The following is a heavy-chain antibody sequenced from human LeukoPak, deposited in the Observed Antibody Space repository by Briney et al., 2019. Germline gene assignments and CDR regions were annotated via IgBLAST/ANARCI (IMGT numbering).Heavy chain of an antibody. D-gene: IGHD6-13*01. CDR2: IRHDGSNK. CDR3: AKSHIIAGYVGDY. V-gene: IGHV3-30*02. J-gene: IGHJ4*02. Sequence: GGPLRLSCTASEFTFSNYGMHWVRQAPGKGLEWVAFIRHDGSNKYYADSVKGRFTTSRDNSKNTLYLQMNTLRPEDTAMYYCAKSHIIAGYVGDYWGQGTLVTVSS. CDR1: EFTFSNYG.